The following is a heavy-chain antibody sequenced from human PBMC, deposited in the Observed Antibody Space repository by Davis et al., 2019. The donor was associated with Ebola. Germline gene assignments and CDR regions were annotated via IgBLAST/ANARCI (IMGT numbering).Heavy chain of an antibody. V-gene: IGHV3-48*04. CDR1: GFTFSSYS. CDR3: AKGARRYDTYGMDV. J-gene: IGHJ6*02. D-gene: IGHD3-9*01. Sequence: GESPKTPCAASGFTFSSYSMNWVRQAPGKGLEWVSYISSSGSTIYYADSVKGRFTISRDNPKNSLYLQMNSLRAEDTALYYCAKGARRYDTYGMDVWGQGTTVTVSS. CDR2: ISSSGSTI.